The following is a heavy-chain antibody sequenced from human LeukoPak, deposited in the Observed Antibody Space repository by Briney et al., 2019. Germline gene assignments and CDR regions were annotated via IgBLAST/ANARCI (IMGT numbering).Heavy chain of an antibody. D-gene: IGHD4-17*01. J-gene: IGHJ6*02. Sequence: SVTVSCKASGGTFSSYAISWVRQAPGQGLEWMGGIIPIFGTANYAQKFQGRVTITADESTSTAYMELSSLRSEDTAVYYCARASTVTTGHYYYYGMDVWGQGTTVTVSS. CDR3: ARASTVTTGHYYYYGMDV. V-gene: IGHV1-69*01. CDR1: GGTFSSYA. CDR2: IIPIFGTA.